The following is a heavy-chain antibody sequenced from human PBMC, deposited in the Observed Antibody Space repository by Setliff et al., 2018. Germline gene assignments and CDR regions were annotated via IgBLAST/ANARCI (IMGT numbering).Heavy chain of an antibody. Sequence: SETLSLTCVVSGGPVSSTNWWTWVRQSPGKGLEWIGEIYHGGPTNYNPSLKNRVTISLDKSKNQFSLKMISVTAADTAVYYCARGIPAYDFWSGYYIGYYYYMDVWGKGTTVTVSS. CDR1: GGPVSSTNW. CDR3: ARGIPAYDFWSGYYIGYYYYMDV. CDR2: IYHGGPT. D-gene: IGHD3-3*01. J-gene: IGHJ6*03. V-gene: IGHV4-4*02.